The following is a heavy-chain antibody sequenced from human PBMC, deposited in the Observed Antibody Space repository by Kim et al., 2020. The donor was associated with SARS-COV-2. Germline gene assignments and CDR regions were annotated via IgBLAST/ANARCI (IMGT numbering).Heavy chain of an antibody. Sequence: SETLSLTCAVYGGSFSGYYWSWIRQPPGKGLEWIGEINHSGSTNYNPSLKSRVTISVDTSKNQFSLKLSSVTAADTAVYYCARQKGGVTPIDYWGQGTLV. J-gene: IGHJ4*02. D-gene: IGHD3-16*01. CDR3: ARQKGGVTPIDY. V-gene: IGHV4-34*01. CDR2: INHSGST. CDR1: GGSFSGYY.